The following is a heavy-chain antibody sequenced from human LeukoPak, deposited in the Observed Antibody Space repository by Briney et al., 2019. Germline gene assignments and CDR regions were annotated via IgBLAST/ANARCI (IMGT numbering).Heavy chain of an antibody. D-gene: IGHD4-17*01. CDR1: GGSISSGGYC. CDR3: ARVLPHRHLRYGYYGRRGYAFDI. V-gene: IGHV4-31*03. CDR2: VYYSGST. Sequence: SQTLSLTCTVSGGSISSGGYCWSWIRHHPGKGLEWILYVYYSGSTYFNPSLKSRFLISVDTSKSQFSLKRSSVTDADTAVYYCARVLPHRHLRYGYYGRRGYAFDIWGQGTMVTVSS. J-gene: IGHJ3*02.